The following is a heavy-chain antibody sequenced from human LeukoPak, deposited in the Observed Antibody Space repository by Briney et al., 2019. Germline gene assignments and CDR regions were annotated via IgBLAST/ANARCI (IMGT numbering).Heavy chain of an antibody. Sequence: SGGSLRLSCAASGFTFSGSAMHWVRQASGKGLEWVGRIRSKANSYATAYAASVKGRFTISRDDSKNTAYLQMNSLKTEDTAVYYCTRRHFDSYCSSTSCQDQYFDYWGQGTLVTVSS. J-gene: IGHJ4*02. D-gene: IGHD2-2*01. CDR3: TRRHFDSYCSSTSCQDQYFDY. V-gene: IGHV3-73*01. CDR2: IRSKANSYAT. CDR1: GFTFSGSA.